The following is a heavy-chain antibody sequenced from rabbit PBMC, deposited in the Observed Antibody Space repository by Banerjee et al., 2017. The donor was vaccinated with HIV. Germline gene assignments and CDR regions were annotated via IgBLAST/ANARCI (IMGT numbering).Heavy chain of an antibody. Sequence: QEQLVEYGGGLVKPEGSLTLTCKASGFSFSDRDVMCWVRQAPGKGLEWIACIDTNDGDTDYANWPKGRFTISKTSSTTVTLQMTSLTAADTATYFCARNYVNAFDPWGPGTLVTVS. CDR2: IDTNDGDT. CDR1: GFSFSDRDV. J-gene: IGHJ2*01. V-gene: IGHV1S45*01. CDR3: ARNYVNAFDP. D-gene: IGHD1-1*01.